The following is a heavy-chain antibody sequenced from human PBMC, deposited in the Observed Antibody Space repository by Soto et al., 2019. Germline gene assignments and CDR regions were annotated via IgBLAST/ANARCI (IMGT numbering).Heavy chain of an antibody. D-gene: IGHD2-15*01. Sequence: AGGSLRLSCAASGFTFSDYYMSWIRQAPGKGLEWVSYISSSSYTNYADSVKGRFTISRDNAKNSLYLQMNSLRAEDTAVYYCARVPEYCSGGSCYFRFDPWGQGTLVTVSS. CDR2: ISSSSYT. V-gene: IGHV3-11*06. CDR3: ARVPEYCSGGSCYFRFDP. J-gene: IGHJ5*02. CDR1: GFTFSDYY.